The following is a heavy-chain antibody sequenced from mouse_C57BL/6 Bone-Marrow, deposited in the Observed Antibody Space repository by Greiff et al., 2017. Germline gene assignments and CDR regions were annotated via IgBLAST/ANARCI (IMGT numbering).Heavy chain of an antibody. Sequence: EVQLQQSGAELVKPGASVKLSCTASGFNIKDYYLPWVKQRTEQGLAWIGRIDPEDGETKYAPKFQGKATITADTSSNTAYLQLSSLTSEDTAVYYCARSTTVVAFDYGGQGTTLTVSS. D-gene: IGHD1-1*01. CDR3: ARSTTVVAFDY. CDR2: IDPEDGET. J-gene: IGHJ2*01. V-gene: IGHV14-2*01. CDR1: GFNIKDYY.